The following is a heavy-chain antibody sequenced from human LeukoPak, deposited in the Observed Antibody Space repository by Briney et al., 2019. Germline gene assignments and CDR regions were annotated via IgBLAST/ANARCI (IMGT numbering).Heavy chain of an antibody. CDR3: ARSRMVGEVFDY. V-gene: IGHV3-21*01. J-gene: IGHJ4*02. CDR1: GFTFSSYS. Sequence: GGSLRLSCAASGFTFSSYSMNWVRQAPGKGLEWVSSISSSSSYIYYADSVKGRFTISRDNAKNSLYLQMNSLRAEDTAVYYCARSRMVGEVFDYWGQGTLVTVSS. CDR2: ISSSSSYI. D-gene: IGHD1-26*01.